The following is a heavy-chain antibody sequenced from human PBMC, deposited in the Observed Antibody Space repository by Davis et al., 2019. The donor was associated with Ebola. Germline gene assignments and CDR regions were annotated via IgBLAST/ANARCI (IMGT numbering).Heavy chain of an antibody. J-gene: IGHJ6*02. V-gene: IGHV5-51*01. CDR3: ARTYYDFWSGYRELYGMDV. Sequence: GESLKISCKGSGYSFTGHWIGWVRQMPGEGLELMGIIHPPDSETRYSPSFQGQVTISADKSISTAYLQWSSLKASDTAMYYCARTYYDFWSGYRELYGMDVWGQGTTVTVSS. D-gene: IGHD3-3*01. CDR2: IHPPDSET. CDR1: GYSFTGHW.